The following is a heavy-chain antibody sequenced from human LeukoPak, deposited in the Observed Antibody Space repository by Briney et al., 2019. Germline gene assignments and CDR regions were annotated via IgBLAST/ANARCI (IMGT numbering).Heavy chain of an antibody. CDR1: GFTFSSYG. D-gene: IGHD3-10*01. V-gene: IGHV3-30*18. CDR3: AKGLYYYGSGSHSYFDY. J-gene: IGHJ4*02. Sequence: QPGRSLRLSCAASGFTFSSYGMHWVRQAPGKELEWVAVISYDGSNKYYADSVKGRFTISRDNSKNTLYLQMNSLRAEDTAVYYCAKGLYYYGSGSHSYFDYWGQGTLVTVSS. CDR2: ISYDGSNK.